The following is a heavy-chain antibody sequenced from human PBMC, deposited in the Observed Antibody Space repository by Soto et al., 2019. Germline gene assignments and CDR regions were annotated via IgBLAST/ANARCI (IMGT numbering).Heavy chain of an antibody. CDR3: ARDGQSLAPYALDV. V-gene: IGHV3-33*01. CDR1: GFTFSGHA. CDR2: IWHDGSNK. J-gene: IGHJ6*02. D-gene: IGHD6-19*01. Sequence: QVQVVESGGGVVQPGRSLRLSCTASGFTFSGHAMHWVRQPPGKGLEWVAQIWHDGSNKYYADSVKGRFTISRDNSKNTLYVQMDSVRVEDTAVYYCARDGQSLAPYALDVWGQGTSVTVSS.